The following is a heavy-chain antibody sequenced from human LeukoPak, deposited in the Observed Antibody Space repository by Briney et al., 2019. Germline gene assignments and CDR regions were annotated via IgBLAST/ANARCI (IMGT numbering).Heavy chain of an antibody. CDR3: VRGANGASYRVDY. CDR2: INPNSGGT. J-gene: IGHJ4*02. Sequence: ASVRVSCKASGYTFTGFYIHWVRQAPGQRLEWMGWINPNSGGTNYAQKFQGRVTMTRDTSISTAHMELSRLTSDDTALYFCVRGANGASYRVDYWGQRTLVTVSS. D-gene: IGHD3-16*02. CDR1: GYTFTGFY. V-gene: IGHV1-2*02.